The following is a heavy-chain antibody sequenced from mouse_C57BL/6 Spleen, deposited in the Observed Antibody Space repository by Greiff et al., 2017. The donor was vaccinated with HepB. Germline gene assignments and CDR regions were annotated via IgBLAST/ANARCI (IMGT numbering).Heavy chain of an antibody. D-gene: IGHD2-3*01. J-gene: IGHJ4*01. Sequence: EVKLEESGPGLVKPSQSLSLTCSVTGYSITSGYYWNWIRQFPGNKLEWMGYISYDGSNNYNPSLKNRISITRDTSKNQFFLKLNSVTTEDTATYYCASRWLLTYAMDYWGQGTSVTVSS. V-gene: IGHV3-6*01. CDR2: ISYDGSN. CDR3: ASRWLLTYAMDY. CDR1: GYSITSGYY.